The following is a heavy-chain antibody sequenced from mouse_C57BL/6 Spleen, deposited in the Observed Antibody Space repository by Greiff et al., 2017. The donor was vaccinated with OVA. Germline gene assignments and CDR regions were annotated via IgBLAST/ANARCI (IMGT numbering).Heavy chain of an antibody. J-gene: IGHJ2*01. D-gene: IGHD1-1*01. CDR2: IDPENGDT. CDR3: TTSYYGSSFDY. CDR1: GFNIKDDY. Sequence: EVKLMESGAELVRPGASVKLSCTASGFNIKDDYMHWVKQRPEQGLEWIGWIDPENGDTEYASKFKGKATITADTSSNTAYLQLSSLTSEDTAVYYCTTSYYGSSFDYWGQGTTLTVSS. V-gene: IGHV14-4*01.